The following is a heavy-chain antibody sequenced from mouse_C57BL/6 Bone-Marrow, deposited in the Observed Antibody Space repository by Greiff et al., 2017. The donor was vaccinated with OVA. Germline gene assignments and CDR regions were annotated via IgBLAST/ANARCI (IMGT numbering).Heavy chain of an antibody. Sequence: QVQLQQSGPGLVQPSQRLSITCTVSGFSLTSYGVHWVRQPPGKGLEWLGVIWSGGSTDYNAAFISRLSISKDNSKSQVFFKMNSLQADDTAIYYCAKSPYYYGSSPDVWGTGTTVTVSS. CDR2: IWSGGST. D-gene: IGHD1-1*01. J-gene: IGHJ1*03. CDR1: GFSLTSYG. CDR3: AKSPYYYGSSPDV. V-gene: IGHV2-4*01.